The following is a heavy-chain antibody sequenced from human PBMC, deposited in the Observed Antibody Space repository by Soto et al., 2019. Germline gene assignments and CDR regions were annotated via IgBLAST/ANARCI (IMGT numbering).Heavy chain of an antibody. CDR3: ARSRDGYSFYFYYGMDG. CDR2: ILHDGSAE. Sequence: GGSLRLSCAASGFTFTSYDMHWVRQAPGKGLEWVALILHDGSAEYYADSVKGRFTIPRDNSRSTLYLQMNSLRAEDTAVYYCARSRDGYSFYFYYGMDGWGQGTTVTVSS. CDR1: GFTFTSYD. J-gene: IGHJ6*02. V-gene: IGHV3-30*03. D-gene: IGHD4-4*01.